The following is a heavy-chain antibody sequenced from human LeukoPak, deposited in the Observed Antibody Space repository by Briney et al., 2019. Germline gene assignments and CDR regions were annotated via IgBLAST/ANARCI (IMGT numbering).Heavy chain of an antibody. CDR1: GFTFSSYW. Sequence: GGSLRLSCAASGFTFSSYWMSWARQAPGKGLEWVANIKQDGSEKYYVDSVKGRFTISRDNAKNSLYLQMNSLRAEDTAVYYCARGGIAMAYNWFDPWGQGTLVTVSS. V-gene: IGHV3-7*03. D-gene: IGHD5-18*01. CDR2: IKQDGSEK. J-gene: IGHJ5*02. CDR3: ARGGIAMAYNWFDP.